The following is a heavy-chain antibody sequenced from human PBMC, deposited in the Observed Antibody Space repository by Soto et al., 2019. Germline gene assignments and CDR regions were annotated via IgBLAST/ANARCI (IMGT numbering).Heavy chain of an antibody. V-gene: IGHV3-21*01. Sequence: GGSLRLSCAASGFTFSSYTMNWVRQAPGKGLEWVSSISSSSSYIYYADSVKGRFTISRDNAKNSLYLQMNSLRAEDTAVYYCARDRSYYDSSAYYAHWGQGTLVTVSS. CDR3: ARDRSYYDSSAYYAH. D-gene: IGHD3-22*01. J-gene: IGHJ4*02. CDR1: GFTFSSYT. CDR2: ISSSSSYI.